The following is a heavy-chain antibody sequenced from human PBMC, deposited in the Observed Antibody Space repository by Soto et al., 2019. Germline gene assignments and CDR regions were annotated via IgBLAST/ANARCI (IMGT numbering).Heavy chain of an antibody. D-gene: IGHD7-27*01. J-gene: IGHJ5*01. CDR1: GDSISNLDYF. CDR3: ARGRYCLTGRCFPNWFES. V-gene: IGHV4-30-4*01. Sequence: SETLSLTCSVSGDSISNLDYFWAWIRQPPGQALEYIGYIYKSATTYYNPSFESRVAISVDTSKSQFSLNVTSVTAADTAVYFCARGRYCLTGRCFPNWFESWGQGAPVTVSS. CDR2: IYKSATT.